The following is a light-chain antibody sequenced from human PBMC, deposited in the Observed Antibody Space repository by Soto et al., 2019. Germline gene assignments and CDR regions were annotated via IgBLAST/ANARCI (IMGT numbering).Light chain of an antibody. CDR3: GTWDISLRAVV. CDR2: DNN. V-gene: IGLV1-51*01. J-gene: IGLJ2*01. CDR1: SSNIGSNY. Sequence: QSALTQPPSMSAAPGQKVTISYSENSSNIGSNYVSWYHQLPGTAPKLLIYDNNKRPSGIPDRFFGSKSGTSATLGITGLQTGDEADYYCGTWDISLRAVVFGGGTKLTVL.